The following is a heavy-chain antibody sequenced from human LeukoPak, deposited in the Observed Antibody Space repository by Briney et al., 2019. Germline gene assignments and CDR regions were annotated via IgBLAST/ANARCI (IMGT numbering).Heavy chain of an antibody. D-gene: IGHD1-1*01. CDR1: GLSFSSYT. CDR2: ISYDGNTK. J-gene: IGHJ5*02. CDR3: ARTGTTTFNFFNP. Sequence: PGGSLRLSCAASGLSFSSYTMHWVRQAPGKGLEWVAVISYDGNTKYYADSVKGRFAISRDDSKNTLYLQMSNLRADDTAIYYCARTGTTTFNFFNPWGQGTLVTASS. V-gene: IGHV3-30*09.